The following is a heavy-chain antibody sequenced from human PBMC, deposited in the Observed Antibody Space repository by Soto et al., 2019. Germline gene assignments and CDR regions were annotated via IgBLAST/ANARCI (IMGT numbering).Heavy chain of an antibody. J-gene: IGHJ4*02. CDR3: ARAKDTYDYDFWTRAFDY. CDR1: GGSISSSSYY. CDR2: IYYSGST. Sequence: SETLSLTCTVSGGSISSSSYYWGWIRQPPGKGLEWIGSIYYSGSTYYNPSLKSRVTISVDTSKNQFSLKLSSVTAADTAVYYCARAKDTYDYDFWTRAFDYWGQGTLVTVSS. V-gene: IGHV4-39*07. D-gene: IGHD3-3*01.